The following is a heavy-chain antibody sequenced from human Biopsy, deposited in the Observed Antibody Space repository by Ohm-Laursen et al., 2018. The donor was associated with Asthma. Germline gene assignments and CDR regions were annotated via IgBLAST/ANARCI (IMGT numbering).Heavy chain of an antibody. J-gene: IGHJ4*02. Sequence: SLRLSCTASGFTFMTYGLHWVRQAPGKGLEWVADIWFDGSNKHYADSVKGRFAISRDNSKNTLYLQMNSLRAEDTALYYCGRERSYMVDYWGQGTLVIVSS. V-gene: IGHV3-33*01. CDR1: GFTFMTYG. CDR3: GRERSYMVDY. D-gene: IGHD3-10*01. CDR2: IWFDGSNK.